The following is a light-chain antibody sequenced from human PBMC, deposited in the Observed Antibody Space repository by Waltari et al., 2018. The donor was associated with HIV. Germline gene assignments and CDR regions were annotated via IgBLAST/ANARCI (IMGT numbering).Light chain of an antibody. Sequence: DIQMTQSPSSLSASVGDIVTITCLASQSISKYLNWYQQKAVKAPELLVFAAANLQRGVPSRFRGSGSGTDFTLTISSLQPEDSASYYCQQSYSTPQTFGQGTKVEIK. V-gene: IGKV1-39*01. J-gene: IGKJ1*01. CDR3: QQSYSTPQT. CDR1: QSISKY. CDR2: AAA.